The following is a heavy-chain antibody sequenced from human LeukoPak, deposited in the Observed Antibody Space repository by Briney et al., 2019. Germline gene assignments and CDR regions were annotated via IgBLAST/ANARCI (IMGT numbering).Heavy chain of an antibody. CDR1: GFTSSDYY. CDR3: ARARIAARAFDI. Sequence: GGSRRLSCAASGFTSSDYYMSWIRQAPGKGLGWVSYISSSGSTIYYADSVKGRFTISRDNAKNSLYLQMNSQRAEDTAVYYCARARIAARAFDIWGQGTMVTVSS. CDR2: ISSSGSTI. J-gene: IGHJ3*02. V-gene: IGHV3-11*01. D-gene: IGHD6-6*01.